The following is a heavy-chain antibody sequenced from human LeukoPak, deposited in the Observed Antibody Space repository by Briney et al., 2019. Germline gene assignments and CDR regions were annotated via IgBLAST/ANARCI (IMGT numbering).Heavy chain of an antibody. V-gene: IGHV7-4-1*02. Sequence: GASVKVSCKASGYTFTSYAMNWVRQAPGQGLEWMGWINTNTGNPTYAQGFTGRFVFSLDTSVSTAYLQISSLKAEDTAVYYCARDPPKSFTNLRFLEWLQSYYYYGMDVWGQGTTVTVSS. CDR2: INTNTGNP. J-gene: IGHJ6*02. CDR1: GYTFTSYA. D-gene: IGHD3-3*01. CDR3: ARDPPKSFTNLRFLEWLQSYYYYGMDV.